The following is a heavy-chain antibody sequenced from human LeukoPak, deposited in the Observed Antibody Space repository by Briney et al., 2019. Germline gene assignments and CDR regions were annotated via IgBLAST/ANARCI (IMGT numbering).Heavy chain of an antibody. J-gene: IGHJ4*02. Sequence: GASVKVSCKASGGTFSSYAISWVRQATGQGLEWMGWMNPNSGNTGYAQKFQGRVTITRNTSISTAYMELSSLRSEDTAVYYCARGFYKQLASLFGYWGQGTLVTVSS. CDR1: GGTFSSYA. CDR3: ARGFYKQLASLFGY. D-gene: IGHD6-13*01. CDR2: MNPNSGNT. V-gene: IGHV1-8*03.